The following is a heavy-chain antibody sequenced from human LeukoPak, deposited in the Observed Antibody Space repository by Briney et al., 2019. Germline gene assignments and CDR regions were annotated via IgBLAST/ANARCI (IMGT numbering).Heavy chain of an antibody. CDR3: ARGSWIVANY. CDR1: GGSISSSSYY. CDR2: IYYSGST. D-gene: IGHD3-22*01. J-gene: IGHJ4*02. V-gene: IGHV4-39*07. Sequence: PSETLSLTCTVSGGSISSSSYYWGWIRQPPGKGLEWIGSIYYSGSTNYNPSLKSRVTISVDTSKNQFSLKLSSVTAADTAVYYCARGSWIVANYWGQGTLVTVSS.